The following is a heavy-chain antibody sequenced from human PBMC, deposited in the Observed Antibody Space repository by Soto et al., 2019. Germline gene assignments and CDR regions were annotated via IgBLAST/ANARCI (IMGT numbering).Heavy chain of an antibody. V-gene: IGHV3-74*01. J-gene: IGHJ4*02. D-gene: IGHD6-13*01. Sequence: EVQLVESGGGLVQPGGSLRLSCAASGFTFSSYWMHWVRQAPGKGLVWVSRINSDGSSTSYADSVKGRFTISRDNAKNTLYLQMNSLRAEDTAVYYCERERGKAAAVHFDYWGQGTLVTVSS. CDR1: GFTFSSYW. CDR2: INSDGSST. CDR3: ERERGKAAAVHFDY.